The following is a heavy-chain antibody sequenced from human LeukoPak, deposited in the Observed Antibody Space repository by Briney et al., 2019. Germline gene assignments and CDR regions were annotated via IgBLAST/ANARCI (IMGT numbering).Heavy chain of an antibody. CDR1: GGTFSSYA. D-gene: IGHD6-13*01. Sequence: RASVKVSCKASGGTFSSYAISWVRQAPGQGLEWMGGIIPIFGTANYAQKFQGRVTITTDESTSTAYMELSSLRSEDTAVYYCARGGVAAPYYFDYWGQGTLVTVSS. CDR2: IIPIFGTA. CDR3: ARGGVAAPYYFDY. V-gene: IGHV1-69*05. J-gene: IGHJ4*02.